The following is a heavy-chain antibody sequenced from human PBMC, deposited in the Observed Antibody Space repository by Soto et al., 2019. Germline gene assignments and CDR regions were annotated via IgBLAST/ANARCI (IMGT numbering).Heavy chain of an antibody. CDR2: ISGSGGST. CDR1: GFTFSSYA. V-gene: IGHV3-23*01. Sequence: GGSLRLSCAASGFTFSSYAMSWVRQAPGKGLEWVSAISGSGGSTYYADSVKGRFTISRDNSKNTLYLQMNSLRAEDTAVYYCAKVWVTTVTLYYYFGIDVWGQGTRVTVSS. D-gene: IGHD4-17*01. CDR3: AKVWVTTVTLYYYFGIDV. J-gene: IGHJ6*02.